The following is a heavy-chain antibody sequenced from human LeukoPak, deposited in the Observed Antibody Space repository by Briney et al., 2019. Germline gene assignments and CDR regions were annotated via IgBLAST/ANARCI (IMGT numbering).Heavy chain of an antibody. CDR1: GFTFDDYA. CDR2: ISWNSGSI. V-gene: IGHV3-9*01. J-gene: IGHJ4*02. D-gene: IGHD5-24*01. CDR3: AATGGGGDGYT. Sequence: GGSLRLSCAASGFTFDDYAMHWVRQAPGKGLEWVSGISWNSGSIGYADSVKGRFTISRDNAKNSLYLQMNSLRAEDTALYYCAATGGGGDGYTWGQGTLVTVSS.